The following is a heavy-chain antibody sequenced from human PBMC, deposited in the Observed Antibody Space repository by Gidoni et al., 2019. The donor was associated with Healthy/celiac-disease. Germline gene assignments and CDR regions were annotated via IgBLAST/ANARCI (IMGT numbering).Heavy chain of an antibody. J-gene: IGHJ4*02. V-gene: IGHV3-30*18. CDR1: GLTFRSYG. CDR3: AKAKYSGSYYLSFDY. CDR2: RAYDGSNN. Sequence: QVQLVESGGGVVQPGRSMRLSCAASGLTFRSYGMHWVRQATGKGLEWVSVRAYDGSNNYYADSVKGRFTISRDNSNDTLYLQMNSLRAEDTAVYYCAKAKYSGSYYLSFDYWGQGTLVTVSS. D-gene: IGHD1-26*01.